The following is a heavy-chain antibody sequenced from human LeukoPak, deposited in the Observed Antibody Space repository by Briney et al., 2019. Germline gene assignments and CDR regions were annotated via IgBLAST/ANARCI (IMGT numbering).Heavy chain of an antibody. V-gene: IGHV1-2*02. J-gene: IGHJ6*02. Sequence: ASVTVSCKASGYTFTAYYMHWVRQAPGQGLEWVGWINPNSGGTNYAQKFQGRVTMTRDTSISTAYMELSRLRSDDTAVYYCARVRPLRDYYYGMDVWGQGTTVTVSS. CDR2: INPNSGGT. CDR1: GYTFTAYY. CDR3: ARVRPLRDYYYGMDV.